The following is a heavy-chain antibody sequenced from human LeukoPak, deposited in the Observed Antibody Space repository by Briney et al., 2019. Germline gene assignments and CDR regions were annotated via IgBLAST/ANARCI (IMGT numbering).Heavy chain of an antibody. D-gene: IGHD3-22*01. J-gene: IGHJ4*02. V-gene: IGHV4-59*01. CDR2: IYYSGST. CDR1: GGSISSYY. CDR3: ARDRSGYDPFDY. Sequence: SETLSLTCTVSGGSISSYYWSWIRQPPGKGLEWIGYIYYSGSTNYNPSLKSRVTISVGTSKNQFSLKLSSVTAADTAVYYCARDRSGYDPFDYWGQGTLVTVSS.